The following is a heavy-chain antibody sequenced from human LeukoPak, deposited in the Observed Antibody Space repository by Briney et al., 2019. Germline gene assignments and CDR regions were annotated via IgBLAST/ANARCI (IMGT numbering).Heavy chain of an antibody. Sequence: GSLRLSCAASGFTFSSYAMSWVRQSPGKGLEWIGEINHSGSINYNPSLKSRVTISKDTSKNQFSLNLNSVTAADTAVYYCARFATTGTPRSIWGQGTMVTVSS. CDR3: ARFATTGTPRSI. V-gene: IGHV4-34*01. CDR1: GFTFSSYA. D-gene: IGHD1-1*01. J-gene: IGHJ3*02. CDR2: INHSGSI.